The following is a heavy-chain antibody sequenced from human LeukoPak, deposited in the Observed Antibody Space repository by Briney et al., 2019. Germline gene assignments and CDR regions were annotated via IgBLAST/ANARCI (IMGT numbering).Heavy chain of an antibody. CDR3: ARGCSSTSCYGFDY. J-gene: IGHJ4*02. D-gene: IGHD2-2*01. Sequence: GGSLRLSCAASGFTVSSKYMSWVRPAPGRGLGWVAVIYSGGSTYYAESVKGRFTTSRDNSKNTLYLQMNSLRAEDTAVYYCARGCSSTSCYGFDYWGQGTLVTVSS. V-gene: IGHV3-53*01. CDR1: GFTVSSKY. CDR2: IYSGGST.